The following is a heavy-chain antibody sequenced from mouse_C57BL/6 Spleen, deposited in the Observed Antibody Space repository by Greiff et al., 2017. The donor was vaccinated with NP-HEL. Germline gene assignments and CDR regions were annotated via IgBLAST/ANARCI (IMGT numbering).Heavy chain of an antibody. V-gene: IGHV1-55*01. CDR1: GYTFTSYW. D-gene: IGHD1-1*01. Sequence: QVQLQQPGAELVKPGASVKMSCKASGYTFTSYWITWVKQRPGQGLEWIGDIYPGSGSTNYNEKFKSKATLTVDTSSSTAYMQLSSLTSEDSAVYDCASPYYYGSSYGYFDVWGTGTTVTVSS. CDR3: ASPYYYGSSYGYFDV. J-gene: IGHJ1*03. CDR2: IYPGSGST.